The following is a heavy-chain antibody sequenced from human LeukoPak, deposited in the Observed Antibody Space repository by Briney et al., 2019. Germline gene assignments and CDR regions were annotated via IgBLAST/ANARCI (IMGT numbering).Heavy chain of an antibody. CDR1: GFTFSSYG. CDR3: AKGSSPSSANPTGGDDY. D-gene: IGHD3-10*01. CDR2: ISYDGSNK. Sequence: GGSLRLSCAASGFTFSSYGMHWVRQAPGKGLEWVAVISYDGSNKYYADSVKGRFTISRDNSKNTLYLQMNGLRAEDTAVYYCAKGSSPSSANPTGGDDYWGQGALVTVSS. J-gene: IGHJ4*02. V-gene: IGHV3-30*18.